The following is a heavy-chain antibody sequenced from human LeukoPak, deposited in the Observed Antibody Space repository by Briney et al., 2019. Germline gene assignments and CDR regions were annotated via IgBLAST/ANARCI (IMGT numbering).Heavy chain of an antibody. J-gene: IGHJ4*02. Sequence: SETLSLTCTVSGGSISSYYWSWIRQPPGKGLEWIGYIFYSGSTNHNPSLKSRLTISVDTSKNQFSLKLSSVTAADTAVYSCARGPTTVSRRLDYWGQGTLVTVSS. CDR2: IFYSGST. CDR1: GGSISSYY. V-gene: IGHV4-59*01. CDR3: ARGPTTVSRRLDY. D-gene: IGHD4-17*01.